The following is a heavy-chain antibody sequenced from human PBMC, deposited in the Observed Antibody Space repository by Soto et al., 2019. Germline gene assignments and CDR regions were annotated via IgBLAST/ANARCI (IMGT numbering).Heavy chain of an antibody. J-gene: IGHJ6*02. CDR1: GGTFSSYA. CDR2: IIPIFGTA. CDR3: ASTYYDILTGYSNYYYYGMDV. Sequence: SVKVSCKASGGTFSSYAISWVRQAPGQGLEWMGGIIPIFGTANYAQKFQGRVTITADKSTSTAYMELSSLRSEDTAVYYCASTYYDILTGYSNYYYYGMDVWG. V-gene: IGHV1-69*06. D-gene: IGHD3-9*01.